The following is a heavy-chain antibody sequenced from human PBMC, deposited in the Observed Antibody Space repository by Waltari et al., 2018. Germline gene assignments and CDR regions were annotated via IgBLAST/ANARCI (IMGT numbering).Heavy chain of an antibody. CDR2: MHHSGRI. Sequence: QVQLQESGPGLVKPSGTLSLTCAVSGGSISNGYWWTWVRQPPGEGPEWIGEMHHSGRINYSPSLKSRVAISADTFKSEFFLDRSSVTAADTAGDYCAASRGWWCIDYWGQGTLVTVSS. J-gene: IGHJ4*02. D-gene: IGHD6-19*01. V-gene: IGHV4-4*02. CDR3: AASRGWWCIDY. CDR1: GGSISNGYW.